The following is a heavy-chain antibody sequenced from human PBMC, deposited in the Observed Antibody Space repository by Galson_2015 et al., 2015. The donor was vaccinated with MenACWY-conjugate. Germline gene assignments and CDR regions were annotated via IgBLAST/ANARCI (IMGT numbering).Heavy chain of an antibody. CDR1: GFSLSTSREG. J-gene: IGHJ3*01. CDR2: IYWDYDK. CDR3: AHSPYCSTTSCYAARAFDV. Sequence: PALVKPTQPLTLTCTFSGFSLSTSREGVGWIRQPPGQTLEWLSLIYWDYDKRYSPSLKSRLPITKYTSKNQVVLSMTNMDPVDTATYYCAHSPYCSTTSCYAARAFDVWGQGTVVTVSS. D-gene: IGHD2-2*01. V-gene: IGHV2-5*02.